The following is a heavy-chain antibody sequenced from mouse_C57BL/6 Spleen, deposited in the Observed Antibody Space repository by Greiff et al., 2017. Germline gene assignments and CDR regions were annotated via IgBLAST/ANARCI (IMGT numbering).Heavy chain of an antibody. D-gene: IGHD1-1*01. CDR3: ARDYYGSRADY. J-gene: IGHJ2*01. Sequence: QVQLQQPGAELVRPGSSVKLSCKASGYTFTSYWMDWVKQRPGQGLEWIGNIYPSDSETPYNQKFKDKATLTVDKSSSTAYMQLSSLTSEDSAVYYCARDYYGSRADYWGQGTTLTVSS. V-gene: IGHV1-61*01. CDR1: GYTFTSYW. CDR2: IYPSDSET.